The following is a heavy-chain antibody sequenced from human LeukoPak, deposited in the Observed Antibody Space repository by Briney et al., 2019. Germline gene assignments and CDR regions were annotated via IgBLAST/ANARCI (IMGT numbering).Heavy chain of an antibody. J-gene: IGHJ4*02. CDR3: ARHSLIGTTPFDY. D-gene: IGHD1-20*01. Sequence: ASVKVSCKASGYTFISYYIHWVRQAPGQGLEWMGLINPSSGNTPYALQFQGRVTMTRDTSTSTVYMELSSLRSEDTAVYYCARHSLIGTTPFDYWGQGTLVTVPS. CDR1: GYTFISYY. CDR2: INPSSGNT. V-gene: IGHV1-46*01.